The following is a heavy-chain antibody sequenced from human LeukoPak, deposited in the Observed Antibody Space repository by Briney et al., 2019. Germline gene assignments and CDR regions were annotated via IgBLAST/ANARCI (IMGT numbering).Heavy chain of an antibody. D-gene: IGHD6-19*01. V-gene: IGHV3-53*01. J-gene: IGHJ4*02. CDR3: ARLAGSGWLDY. CDR2: IYGGVNT. Sequence: GGSLRHSCAASGFTVSGNYMSWVRQAPGQGLEWVSVIYGGVNTFYADSVQGRFTISRDNSKNTLYLQMNSLRAEDTAVYYCARLAGSGWLDYWGQGTLVTVSS. CDR1: GFTVSGNY.